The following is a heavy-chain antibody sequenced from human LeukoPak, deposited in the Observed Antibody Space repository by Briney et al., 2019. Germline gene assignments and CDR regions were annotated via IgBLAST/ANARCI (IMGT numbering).Heavy chain of an antibody. Sequence: SETLSLTCTVSGVSISSAAYYWSWIRQPAGTGLEWIGRIYTSGNTNYNPSLKSRVTLSLDTSKNQFSLRLSSVTAADTAVYYCAREREGPYGYLDYWGQGTLVAVSS. D-gene: IGHD4-17*01. CDR2: IYTSGNT. CDR3: AREREGPYGYLDY. V-gene: IGHV4-61*02. J-gene: IGHJ4*02. CDR1: GVSISSAAYY.